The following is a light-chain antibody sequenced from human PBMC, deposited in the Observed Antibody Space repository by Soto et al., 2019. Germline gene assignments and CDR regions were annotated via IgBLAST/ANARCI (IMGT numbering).Light chain of an antibody. CDR2: DVS. CDR1: SSDIGAYNS. J-gene: IGLJ2*01. CDR3: SSYTPTGARV. Sequence: QSALTQPASVSGSPGQSITISCTGTSSDIGAYNSVSWYQQHPGMAPQLIIYDVSYRPSSISSRFSASKSGNTASLTISGRQAADEGDYYCSSYTPTGARVFGGGTKLTVL. V-gene: IGLV2-14*01.